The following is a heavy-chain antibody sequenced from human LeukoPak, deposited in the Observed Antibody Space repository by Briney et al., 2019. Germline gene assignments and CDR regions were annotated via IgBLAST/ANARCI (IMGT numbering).Heavy chain of an antibody. V-gene: IGHV3-15*01. D-gene: IGHD5-24*01. J-gene: IGHJ6*03. CDR1: GFNFDIAW. CDR2: FKSKNDGAAT. Sequence: GGSLRLSCAVSGFNFDIAWMNWVRQAPGEGLEWVGRFKSKNDGAATDYGAPVRGRFTISIDDSKNMLYLQMNSLKTEDTAVYYCVSRDAYKPRSFMDVWGKGTTVTVSS. CDR3: VSRDAYKPRSFMDV.